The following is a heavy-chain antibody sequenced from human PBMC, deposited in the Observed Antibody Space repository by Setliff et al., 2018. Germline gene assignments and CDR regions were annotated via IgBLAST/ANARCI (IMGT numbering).Heavy chain of an antibody. J-gene: IGHJ5*02. CDR2: TYYSGTT. V-gene: IGHV4-39*01. D-gene: IGHD3-9*01. Sequence: SETLSLTCTVSGGSISTSSYWGWIRQPPGKGLEWIGSTYYSGTTYYNPSLKSRVTISVDTSNNRFSLKLTSVTAADTAVYYCARHPTGFPNWFDVWGQGTLVTVSS. CDR1: GGSISTSSY. CDR3: ARHPTGFPNWFDV.